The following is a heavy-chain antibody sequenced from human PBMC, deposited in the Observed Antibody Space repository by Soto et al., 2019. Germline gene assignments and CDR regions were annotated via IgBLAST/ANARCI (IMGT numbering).Heavy chain of an antibody. D-gene: IGHD2-15*01. V-gene: IGHV3-15*07. CDR2: IKSKNDGGTT. CDR3: AADLPGHGGGYEFDY. CDR1: GFTFITAW. J-gene: IGHJ4*01. Sequence: PGGSLRLSCAASGFTFITAWMNWVRQAPGRGLEWVGRIKSKNDGGTTDYAAPVKGRFTISRDDSKNTVYLQMNSLRTGDTALYYCAADLPGHGGGYEFDYWGQGTPVTVSS.